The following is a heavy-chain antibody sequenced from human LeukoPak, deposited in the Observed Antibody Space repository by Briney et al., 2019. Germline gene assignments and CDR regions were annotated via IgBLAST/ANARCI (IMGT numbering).Heavy chain of an antibody. CDR3: ARGPRDGLNY. J-gene: IGHJ4*02. CDR1: GYTFISYS. D-gene: IGHD5-24*01. Sequence: ASVKVSCKASGYTFISYSISWVRQAPGQGLEWVGWISAYNGNTNYAQNLQGRVTMTTDTSMSTAYMEPSSLRSDDTAVYYCARGPRDGLNYWGQGTLVTVSS. V-gene: IGHV1-18*01. CDR2: ISAYNGNT.